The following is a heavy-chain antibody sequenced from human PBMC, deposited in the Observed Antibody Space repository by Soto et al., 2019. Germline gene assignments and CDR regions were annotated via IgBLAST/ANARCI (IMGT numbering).Heavy chain of an antibody. D-gene: IGHD3-10*01. CDR2: ISWNGDHR. J-gene: IGHJ4*02. V-gene: IGHV3-9*01. Sequence: EVQLVESGGGLVQPGWSLGRSCAASGFTFDGFAMHWVRLIPGKGLEWVSGISWNGDHRDYVDSVKGRSILTRDNANNSVFLQMSSLVVKDTDFYYCVKSGCSYCHCYSDFEYWGQATQVTVAS. CDR3: VKSGCSYCHCYSDFEY. CDR1: GFTFDGFA.